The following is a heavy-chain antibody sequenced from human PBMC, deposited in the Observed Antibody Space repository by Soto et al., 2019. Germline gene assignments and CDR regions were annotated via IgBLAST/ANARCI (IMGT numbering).Heavy chain of an antibody. CDR3: AREYCSSTSCLNWFDP. J-gene: IGHJ5*02. Sequence: PGGSLRLSCAASGFTFSSYGIHWVRQAPGKGLEWVAVIWYDGSNKYYADSVKGRFTISRDNAKNSLYLQMNSLRAEDTAVYYCAREYCSSTSCLNWFDPWGQGTLVTVSS. V-gene: IGHV3-33*01. CDR1: GFTFSSYG. D-gene: IGHD2-2*01. CDR2: IWYDGSNK.